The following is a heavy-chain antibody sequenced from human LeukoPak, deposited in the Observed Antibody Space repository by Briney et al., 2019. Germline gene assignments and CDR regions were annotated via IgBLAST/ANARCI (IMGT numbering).Heavy chain of an antibody. J-gene: IGHJ4*02. CDR2: ISGSGGST. Sequence: GGSLRLSCTASGFTFSSYAMSWVRQAPGKGLEWVSAISGSGGSTYYADSVKGRFTISRDNSKNTLYLQMNSLRAEDTAVYYCAKDWDPWLGTDYWGQGTLVTVSS. CDR3: AKDWDPWLGTDY. D-gene: IGHD6-19*01. V-gene: IGHV3-23*01. CDR1: GFTFSSYA.